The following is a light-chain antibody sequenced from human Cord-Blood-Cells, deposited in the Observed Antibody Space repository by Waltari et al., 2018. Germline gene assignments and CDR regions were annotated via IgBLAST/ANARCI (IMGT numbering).Light chain of an antibody. CDR1: QSVSSSY. CDR2: GAS. Sequence: EIVLTQSPGTLSLSPGERATLSCRASQSVSSSYLAWYQQQPGQAPRLLIYGASSRATGIPDRFSGSGSGTDVTLTISRLEPEDFAVYYCQQYGSSPTFGQGTKVEIK. CDR3: QQYGSSPT. J-gene: IGKJ1*01. V-gene: IGKV3-20*01.